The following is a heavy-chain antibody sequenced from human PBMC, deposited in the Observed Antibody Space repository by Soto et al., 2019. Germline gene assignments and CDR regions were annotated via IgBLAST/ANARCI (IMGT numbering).Heavy chain of an antibody. V-gene: IGHV3-33*01. J-gene: IGHJ4*02. D-gene: IGHD6-13*01. CDR3: ARGVSPRAAAERVGY. Sequence: QVQLVESGGGVVQPGRSLRLSCAASRFTFRSYGMHWVRQYPGKGLEWVAGIWYDASNKYYADSVKGRFTISRDNTKNTLYWQMNSLIAEDTAVYYCARGVSPRAAAERVGYWGQGTPDTVT. CDR2: IWYDASNK. CDR1: RFTFRSYG.